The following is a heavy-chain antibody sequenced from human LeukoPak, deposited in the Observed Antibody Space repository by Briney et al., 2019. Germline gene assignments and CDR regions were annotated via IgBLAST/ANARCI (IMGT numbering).Heavy chain of an antibody. J-gene: IGHJ6*02. CDR3: ARAREYSSSSLLSYGMDV. D-gene: IGHD6-6*01. Sequence: GESLKISCKGSGYSFTSYWIGWVRQMPGKGLEWMGIIYPVDSDTRYSPSFQGQVTISADKSISTAYLQWSSLKASDTAMYYCARAREYSSSSLLSYGMDVWGQGTTVTVSS. CDR1: GYSFTSYW. V-gene: IGHV5-51*01. CDR2: IYPVDSDT.